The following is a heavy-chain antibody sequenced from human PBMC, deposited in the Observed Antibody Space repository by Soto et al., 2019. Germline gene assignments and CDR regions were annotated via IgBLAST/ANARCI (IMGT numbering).Heavy chain of an antibody. D-gene: IGHD3-3*01. CDR3: ARVWLDDFWSGSGYYYYYGMDV. CDR2: IYTSGST. J-gene: IGHJ6*02. Sequence: ASETLSLTCTVSGGSTSSYYWSWIRQPAGKGLEWIGRIYTSGSTNYNPSLKSRVTMSVDTSKNQFSLKLSSVTAVDTAVYYCARVWLDDFWSGSGYYYYYGMDVWGQGPTVT. V-gene: IGHV4-4*07. CDR1: GGSTSSYY.